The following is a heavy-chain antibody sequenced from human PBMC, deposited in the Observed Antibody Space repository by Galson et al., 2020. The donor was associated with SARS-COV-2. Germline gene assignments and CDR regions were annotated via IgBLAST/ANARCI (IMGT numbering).Heavy chain of an antibody. CDR3: AKDQGPIGTRYFYFMDV. J-gene: IGHJ6*02. Sequence: TGGSLRLSCAASGFTFSSYEMNWVRQAPGKGLEWVSYISSSVSRIYYADSVKGRFTISRDNAKNSLYLQMNSLRAGDTAFYYCAKDQGPIGTRYFYFMDVWGQGTTVTASS. V-gene: IGHV3-48*03. CDR1: GFTFSSYE. CDR2: ISSSVSRI. D-gene: IGHD6-6*01.